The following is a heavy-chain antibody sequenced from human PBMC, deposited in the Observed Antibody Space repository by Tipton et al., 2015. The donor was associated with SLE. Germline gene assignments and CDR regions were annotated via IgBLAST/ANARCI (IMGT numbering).Heavy chain of an antibody. D-gene: IGHD3-10*01. CDR3: ARSVYGSDYNFNYFDP. V-gene: IGHV4-34*01. CDR1: GGSFSGYY. CDR2: INHSGST. J-gene: IGHJ5*02. Sequence: TLSLTCALYGGSFSGYYWNWIRQPPGKGLEWIGEINHSGSTNYNPSLKSRVTISVDTSKNQFSLKLSSVTAADTAVYYCARSVYGSDYNFNYFDPWGHGTLVTVSS.